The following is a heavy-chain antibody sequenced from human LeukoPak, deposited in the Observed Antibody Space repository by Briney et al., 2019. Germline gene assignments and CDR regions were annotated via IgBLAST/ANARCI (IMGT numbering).Heavy chain of an antibody. CDR3: ARSNYVWGSYRPRQSDAFDI. CDR2: INHSGST. CDR1: GGSFSGYY. V-gene: IGHV4-34*01. D-gene: IGHD3-16*02. J-gene: IGHJ3*02. Sequence: SETLSLTCAVYGGSFSGYYWSCIRQPPGKGLEWIGEINHSGSTNYNPSLKSRDTMSVDTSKNQFSLKLSSVTAADTAVYYCARSNYVWGSYRPRQSDAFDIWGQGTMVTVSS.